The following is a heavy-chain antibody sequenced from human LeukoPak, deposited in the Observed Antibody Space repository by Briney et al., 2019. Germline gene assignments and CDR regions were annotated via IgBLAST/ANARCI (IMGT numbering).Heavy chain of an antibody. J-gene: IGHJ4*02. V-gene: IGHV3-23*01. D-gene: IGHD3-16*02. Sequence: PGGSLRLSCAASGFTFSSYAMTWVRQAPGKGLEWVSAISGSGGGTYYADSVKGRFTISRDTSKSTLYLQMNSLRAEDTALYYCAKGLGELSFIIDYWGQGTQVTVAS. CDR2: ISGSGGGT. CDR3: AKGLGELSFIIDY. CDR1: GFTFSSYA.